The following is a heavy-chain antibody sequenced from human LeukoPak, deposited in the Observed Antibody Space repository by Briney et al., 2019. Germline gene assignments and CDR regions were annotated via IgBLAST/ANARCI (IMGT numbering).Heavy chain of an antibody. J-gene: IGHJ4*02. Sequence: GGSLRLSCAASGFTFSNYAMHWVRQAPGKGLEWVSLISSGGTYEYYADSVKGRFTISRDNSKNTLYLQLNSLRAEDTAVYCCARDSTYYYDSGSSGPHYFDNWGQGTLVTVSS. CDR3: ARDSTYYYDSGSSGPHYFDN. V-gene: IGHV3-30*01. CDR2: ISSGGTYE. D-gene: IGHD3-10*01. CDR1: GFTFSNYA.